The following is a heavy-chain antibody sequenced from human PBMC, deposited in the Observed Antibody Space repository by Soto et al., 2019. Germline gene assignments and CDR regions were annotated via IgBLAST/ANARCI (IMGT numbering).Heavy chain of an antibody. CDR3: ARVQARTSPSGDEYFQH. Sequence: QVQLVESGGGVVQPGRSLRLSCAASGFTFSSYAMHWVRQAPGKGLEWVAVISYDGSNKYYADSVKGRFTISRDNSKNTLYLQMNSLRAEDTAVYYCARVQARTSPSGDEYFQHWGQGTLVTVSS. CDR2: ISYDGSNK. J-gene: IGHJ1*01. D-gene: IGHD3-10*01. CDR1: GFTFSSYA. V-gene: IGHV3-30-3*01.